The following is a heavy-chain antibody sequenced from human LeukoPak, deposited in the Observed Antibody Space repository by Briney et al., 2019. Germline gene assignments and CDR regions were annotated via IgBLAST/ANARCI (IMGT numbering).Heavy chain of an antibody. CDR1: GFSLSTSGVG. Sequence: ESDPTLVKPTQTLTLTCTFSGFSLSTSGVGVGWIRQPPGKALEWLALIYWDGDKRYSPSLKTRLTITKDTSKNQVVLTMTNMDPVDTATYYCARLYSSNWYDYWGQGTLVTVSS. J-gene: IGHJ5*01. V-gene: IGHV2-5*02. D-gene: IGHD6-13*01. CDR3: ARLYSSNWYDY. CDR2: IYWDGDK.